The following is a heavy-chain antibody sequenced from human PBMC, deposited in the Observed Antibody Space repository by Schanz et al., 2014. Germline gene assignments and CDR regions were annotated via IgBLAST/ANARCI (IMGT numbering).Heavy chain of an antibody. D-gene: IGHD2-8*02. CDR3: ARDRYCPGARCPGWFDP. Sequence: QVQLQESGPGLVKPSGTLSLTCTVSGASISSVYWWSWVRQSPGTGLEWIGEINHSGNSNHNPSLKSRVTISMDTSKNQFSLRLTSVTAADTAVYHCARDRYCPGARCPGWFDPWGQGTLVTVSS. V-gene: IGHV4-4*02. J-gene: IGHJ5*02. CDR2: INHSGNS. CDR1: GASISSVYW.